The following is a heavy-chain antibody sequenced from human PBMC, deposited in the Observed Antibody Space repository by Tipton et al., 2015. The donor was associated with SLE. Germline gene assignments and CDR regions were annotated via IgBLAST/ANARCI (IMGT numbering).Heavy chain of an antibody. CDR2: IHSSGRT. J-gene: IGHJ4*02. CDR1: GGSFSGFF. D-gene: IGHD6-19*01. CDR3: ARIYSSGWRRDYFDS. V-gene: IGHV4-59*10. Sequence: TLSLTCAVYGGSFSGFFWSWIRQPAGKGLEWIGQIHSSGRTSYNPSLKSRVSISVDMSKNQVSLKLSSVTAADTAVYYCARIYSSGWRRDYFDSLGQGTSVTVSS.